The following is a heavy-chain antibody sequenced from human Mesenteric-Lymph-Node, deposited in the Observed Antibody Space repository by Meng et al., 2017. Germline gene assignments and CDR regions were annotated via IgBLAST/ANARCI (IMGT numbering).Heavy chain of an antibody. CDR2: INTNTGNP. CDR3: HCSGGSCYSLENGMDV. V-gene: IGHV7-4-1*04. CDR1: GYSFTSCA. Sequence: ASVKVSCKASGYSFTSCAMNWVRQVPGQGLEWMGWINTNTGNPTYARGFTGRFVFSLDTSVSMAYLHISSLKAEDTCKRTPHCSGGSCYSLENGMDVWGQGTTVTGAS. J-gene: IGHJ6*02. D-gene: IGHD2-15*01.